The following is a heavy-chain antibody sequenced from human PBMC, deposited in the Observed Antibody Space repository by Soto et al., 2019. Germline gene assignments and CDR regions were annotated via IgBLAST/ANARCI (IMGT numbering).Heavy chain of an antibody. J-gene: IGHJ6*02. Sequence: QVQLVQSGPEVKKPGASVKVSCKASGYTFTTYAMHWVRQAPGQRLEWMGWINTGDGNTKYSQKFQGRVTFNRDTSASTAYMELSSLRSEDTAVYYCARDYYDSSDHYFAYYGMDVWGRGTTVTVSS. CDR3: ARDYYDSSDHYFAYYGMDV. V-gene: IGHV1-3*04. CDR2: INTGDGNT. CDR1: GYTFTTYA. D-gene: IGHD3-22*01.